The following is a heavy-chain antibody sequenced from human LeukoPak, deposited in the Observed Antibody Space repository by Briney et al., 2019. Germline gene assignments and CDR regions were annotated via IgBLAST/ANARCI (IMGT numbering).Heavy chain of an antibody. V-gene: IGHV3-7*01. CDR1: GFTFSSYE. CDR3: ARVGMVRGPPVEDYFDY. J-gene: IGHJ4*02. Sequence: GGSLRLSCAASGFTFSSYEMNWVRQAPGKGLEWVANIKQDGSEKYYVDSVKGRFTISRDNAKNSLYLQMNSLRAEDTAVYYCARVGMVRGPPVEDYFDYWGQGTLVTVSS. CDR2: IKQDGSEK. D-gene: IGHD3-10*01.